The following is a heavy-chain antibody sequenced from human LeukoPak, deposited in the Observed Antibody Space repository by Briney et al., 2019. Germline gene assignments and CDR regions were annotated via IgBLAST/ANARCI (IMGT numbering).Heavy chain of an antibody. CDR1: GGSFSGYY. CDR2: INHSGST. J-gene: IGHJ4*02. CDR3: ARSFDWLLPWYYFDY. D-gene: IGHD3-9*01. Sequence: SETLSLTCAVYGGSFSGYYWSWIRQPPGKGLEWIGEINHSGSTNYNPSLKSRVTISVDTSKNQFSLKLSSVTAADTAVYYCARSFDWLLPWYYFDYWGQGTLVTVSS. V-gene: IGHV4-34*01.